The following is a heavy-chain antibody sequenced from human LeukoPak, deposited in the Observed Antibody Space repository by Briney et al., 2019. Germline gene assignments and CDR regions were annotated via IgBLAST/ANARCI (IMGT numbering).Heavy chain of an antibody. J-gene: IGHJ4*02. CDR1: GFTFSSYG. CDR2: ILYDGSNK. Sequence: PGGSLRLSCAASGFTFSSYGMHWVRQAPGKGLEWVAVILYDGSNKYYADSVKGRSTISRDNSKNTLYLQMNSLRAEDTAVYYCAKDQGRSDYWGQGTLVTVSS. CDR3: AKDQGRSDY. V-gene: IGHV3-30*18.